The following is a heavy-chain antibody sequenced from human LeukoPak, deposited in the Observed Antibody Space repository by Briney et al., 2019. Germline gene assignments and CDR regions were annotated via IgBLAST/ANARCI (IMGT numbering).Heavy chain of an antibody. D-gene: IGHD3-16*01. Sequence: PGGSLRLSCAASGFTFSNYAMNWVRQAPGKGLEWVSTISGSGTITHYADSVKGRFTVSRDNSKNTLSLQVNSLRAEDTAVYYCARDRVTAFGGGNWFDPWGQGTLVTVSS. CDR2: ISGSGTIT. CDR3: ARDRVTAFGGGNWFDP. V-gene: IGHV3-23*01. J-gene: IGHJ5*02. CDR1: GFTFSNYA.